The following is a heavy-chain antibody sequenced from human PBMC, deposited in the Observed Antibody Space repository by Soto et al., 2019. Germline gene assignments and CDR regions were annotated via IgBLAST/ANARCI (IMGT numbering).Heavy chain of an antibody. CDR1: GPIFNGYD. V-gene: IGHV3-33*01. J-gene: IGHJ4*02. CDR3: ARETRANGYFDY. CDR2: IWHDGSEI. Sequence: QVQLEQSGGGVVQPGGSLRLSCVVPGPIFNGYDMHWVRQAPGKGLEWVAVIWHDGSEIYYADSVKGRFTISRDNSKNTLYLQMNSLRAEDTAVYYCARETRANGYFDYWGQGTLVTVSS.